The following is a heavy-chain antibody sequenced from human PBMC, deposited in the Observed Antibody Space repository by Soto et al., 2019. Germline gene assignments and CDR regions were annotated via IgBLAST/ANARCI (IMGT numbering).Heavy chain of an antibody. CDR2: LTGNGGTT. Sequence: VGSLRLSCESSVFTFSNFGMSCVRHSPGKGLEWVSGLTGNGGTTYYADSVKGRFTISRDNSKNTLSLQMNSLRVDDTAVYYCARGGQHQKPYQFDFWGQGTLFTVSS. CDR3: ARGGQHQKPYQFDF. V-gene: IGHV3-23*01. CDR1: VFTFSNFG. J-gene: IGHJ4*02. D-gene: IGHD2-2*01.